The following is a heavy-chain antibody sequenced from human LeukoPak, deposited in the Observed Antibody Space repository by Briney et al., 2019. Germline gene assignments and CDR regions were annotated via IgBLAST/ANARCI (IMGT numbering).Heavy chain of an antibody. J-gene: IGHJ6*03. CDR3: ARVVDSGPRWGSYYYYMDV. CDR1: GYTFTSYG. CDR2: IIPIFGTA. Sequence: GASVKVSCKASGYTFTSYGISWVRQAPGQGLEWMGGIIPIFGTANYAQKFQGRVTITADKSTSTAYMELSSLRSEDTAVYYCARVVDSGPRWGSYYYYMDVWGKGTTVTVSS. V-gene: IGHV1-69*06. D-gene: IGHD7-27*01.